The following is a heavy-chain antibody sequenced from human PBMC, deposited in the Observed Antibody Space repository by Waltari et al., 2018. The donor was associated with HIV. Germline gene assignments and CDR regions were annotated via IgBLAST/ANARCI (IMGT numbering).Heavy chain of an antibody. CDR1: GYTLTGYY. CDR2: FNPKSGGT. V-gene: IGHV1-2*02. CDR3: ARGLRYYYDSSGYHPVYY. Sequence: QVQLVQSGAEVKKPGASVKVSCKASGYTLTGYYMHWVRQAPGQRLEWIGWFNPKSGGTNYALKFHGRVTMTRDTSISTAYMELSRLRSDDTAVYYCARGLRYYYDSSGYHPVYYWGQGTLVTVSS. D-gene: IGHD3-22*01. J-gene: IGHJ4*02.